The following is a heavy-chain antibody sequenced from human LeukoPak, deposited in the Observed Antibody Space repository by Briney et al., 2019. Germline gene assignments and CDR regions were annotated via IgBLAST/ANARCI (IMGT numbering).Heavy chain of an antibody. CDR1: GGSISSYY. V-gene: IGHV4-59*01. Sequence: PSETLSLTCAVSGGSISSYYWSWIRQPPGKGLEWIGYIYYSGNTNYNPSLRSRLTISIDTSKNQFSLKLSSVTAADTAVYYCARVGYAYALDYWGQGTLVTDSS. CDR2: IYYSGNT. CDR3: ARVGYAYALDY. J-gene: IGHJ4*02. D-gene: IGHD3-16*01.